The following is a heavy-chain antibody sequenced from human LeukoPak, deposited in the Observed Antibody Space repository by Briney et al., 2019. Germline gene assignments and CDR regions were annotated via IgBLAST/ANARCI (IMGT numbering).Heavy chain of an antibody. CDR1: GGSFSGYY. Sequence: PSETLSLTCAVYGGSFSGYYWSWIRQPPGKGLEWIGEINHSGGANYNPSLKSRVTISVDTSKNQFSLKLSSVTAADTAVYYCARARYYYDSSGYYYNLFFDYWGQGTLVTVSS. D-gene: IGHD3-22*01. CDR2: INHSGGA. V-gene: IGHV4-34*01. CDR3: ARARYYYDSSGYYYNLFFDY. J-gene: IGHJ4*02.